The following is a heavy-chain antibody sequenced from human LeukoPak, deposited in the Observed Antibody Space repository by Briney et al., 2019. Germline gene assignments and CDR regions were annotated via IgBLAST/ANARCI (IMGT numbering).Heavy chain of an antibody. Sequence: PSETLSLTCGVSGGSIITTSWWSWVCQPPGKGLEWIGEVHLNGATNYNPSLESRVSMSIDKSKNQLSLKLSSVTAADTATYYCTRESGAFSPFGFWGQGTLVTVSS. CDR2: VHLNGAT. J-gene: IGHJ4*02. CDR3: TRESGAFSPFGF. D-gene: IGHD1-26*01. CDR1: GGSIITTSW. V-gene: IGHV4-4*02.